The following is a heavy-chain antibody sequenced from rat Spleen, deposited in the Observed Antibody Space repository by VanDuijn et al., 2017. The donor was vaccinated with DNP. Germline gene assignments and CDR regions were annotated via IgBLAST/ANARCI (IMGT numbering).Heavy chain of an antibody. Sequence: EVQLVETGGGLVQPGRSLKLSCVASGFTFSNYWMYWIRQAPGKGLEWVSSINIDGGNTYYPDSVKGRFTISRDNAKNTQYLQINSLRSEDTATYYCASKVFPYYSGSNWFAYWGQGTLVTVSS. CDR3: ASKVFPYYSGSNWFAY. V-gene: IGHV5-58*01. CDR2: INIDGGNT. D-gene: IGHD1-1*01. J-gene: IGHJ3*01. CDR1: GFTFSNYW.